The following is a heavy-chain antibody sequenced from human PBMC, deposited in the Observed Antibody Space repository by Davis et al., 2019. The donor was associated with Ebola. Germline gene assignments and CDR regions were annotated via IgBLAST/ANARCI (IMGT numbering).Heavy chain of an antibody. V-gene: IGHV5-51*01. CDR3: VRQAVAGTDAFDI. CDR2: IFPGYSYT. J-gene: IGHJ3*02. CDR1: GYSFTSYW. D-gene: IGHD6-19*01. Sequence: GESLKISCKGSGYSFTSYWIGRVRQIPGQGLEWIGIIFPGYSYTRYSPSFQGQVTISADKSISTAYLQWSSLQASDTAMYYCVRQAVAGTDAFDIWGQGTMVTVSS.